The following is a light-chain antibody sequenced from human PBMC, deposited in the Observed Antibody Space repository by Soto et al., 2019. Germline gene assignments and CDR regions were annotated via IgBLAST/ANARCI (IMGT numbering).Light chain of an antibody. J-gene: IGKJ5*01. V-gene: IGKV3-20*01. CDR2: GTS. CDR1: QSVPRSY. CDR3: QQYGSSIT. Sequence: EIVLTQSPGTLYLSPGERATLSCRASQSVPRSYLAWYQQKPGQAPRLLIYGTSSRATGIQDRFSGSGSGTEFTLTIRRLEPEEFAVVDCQQYGSSITFGQGTRLE.